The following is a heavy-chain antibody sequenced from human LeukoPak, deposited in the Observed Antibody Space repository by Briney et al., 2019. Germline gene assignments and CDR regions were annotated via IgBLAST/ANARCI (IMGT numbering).Heavy chain of an antibody. CDR2: ISAYNGNT. V-gene: IGHV1-18*01. CDR3: ARDPRHLIAVAGSPHFDY. J-gene: IGHJ4*02. CDR1: GHTFTSYG. D-gene: IGHD6-19*01. Sequence: GASVKVSCKASGHTFTSYGISWVRQAPGQGLEWMGWISAYNGNTNYAQKLQGRVTMTTDTSTSTAYMELRSLRSDDTAVYYCARDPRHLIAVAGSPHFDYWGQGTLVTVSS.